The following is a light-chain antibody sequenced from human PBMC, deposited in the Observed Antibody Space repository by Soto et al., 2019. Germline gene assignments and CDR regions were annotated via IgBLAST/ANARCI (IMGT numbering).Light chain of an antibody. Sequence: ETVLTHSPATLSLSPVERATLSCRASHSINNYLAWYQQKPGQAPRLLIYDASNRATGIPARFSGRGSGTDFTLTIGSLEPEDFALYYCQHRSNWPLTFGGGTKVDI. J-gene: IGKJ4*01. CDR3: QHRSNWPLT. CDR1: HSINNY. CDR2: DAS. V-gene: IGKV3-11*01.